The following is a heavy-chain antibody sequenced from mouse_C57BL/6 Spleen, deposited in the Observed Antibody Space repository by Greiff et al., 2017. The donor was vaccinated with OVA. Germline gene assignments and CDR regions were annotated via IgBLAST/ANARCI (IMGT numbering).Heavy chain of an antibody. J-gene: IGHJ2*01. CDR3: ARRGYGSSYLDY. Sequence: QVQLQQPGAELVRPGSSVKLSCKASGYTFTSYWMHWVKQRPIQGLEWIGNIDPSDSVTHYNQKFKDKATLTVDKSSSTAYMQLSSLTSEDSAVYYCARRGYGSSYLDYWGQGTTRTVSS. CDR1: GYTFTSYW. D-gene: IGHD1-1*01. V-gene: IGHV1-52*01. CDR2: IDPSDSVT.